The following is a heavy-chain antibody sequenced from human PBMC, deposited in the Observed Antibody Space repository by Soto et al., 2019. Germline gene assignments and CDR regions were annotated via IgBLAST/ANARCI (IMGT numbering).Heavy chain of an antibody. D-gene: IGHD4-17*01. J-gene: IGHJ4*02. Sequence: XSVKVSCKASGYTFTGYYMHWVRQAPGQGLEWMGWINPNSGGTNYAQKFQGWVTMTRDTSISTAYMELSRLRSDDTAVYYCARADYGETYNDYWGQGTLVTVSS. CDR3: ARADYGETYNDY. CDR1: GYTFTGYY. V-gene: IGHV1-2*04. CDR2: INPNSGGT.